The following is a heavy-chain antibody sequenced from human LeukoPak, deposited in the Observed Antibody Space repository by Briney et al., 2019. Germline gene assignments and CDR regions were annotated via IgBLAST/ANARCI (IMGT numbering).Heavy chain of an antibody. CDR2: TWYDGSKK. Sequence: GRSLRVSCAASGFAFSSYGMHWVRPAPGKGLEWVAVTWYDGSKKYYADSVKGRFTISRDNSKNTLYLQMSSLRGDDTGMYYCARARTADGDPDYWGQGTLVTVSS. CDR1: GFAFSSYG. J-gene: IGHJ4*02. D-gene: IGHD4-17*01. V-gene: IGHV3-33*01. CDR3: ARARTADGDPDY.